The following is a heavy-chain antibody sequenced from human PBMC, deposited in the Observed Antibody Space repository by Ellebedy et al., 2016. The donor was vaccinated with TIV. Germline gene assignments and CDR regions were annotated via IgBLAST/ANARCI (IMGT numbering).Heavy chain of an antibody. CDR3: ARFLGRSYYYYGMDV. J-gene: IGHJ6*02. CDR2: IYYSGST. D-gene: IGHD1-26*01. V-gene: IGHV4-39*07. CDR1: GGSISSSSYY. Sequence: MPSETLSLTCTVSGGSISSSSYYWGWIRQPPGKGLEWIGSIYYSGSTYYNPSLKSRVTISVDTSKNQFSLKLSSVTAADTAVYYCARFLGRSYYYYGMDVWGQGTTVTVSS.